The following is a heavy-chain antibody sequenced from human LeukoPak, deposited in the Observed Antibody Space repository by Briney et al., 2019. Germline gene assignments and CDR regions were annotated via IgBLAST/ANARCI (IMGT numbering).Heavy chain of an antibody. D-gene: IGHD6-19*01. J-gene: IGHJ4*02. V-gene: IGHV3-23*01. Sequence: GGSLRLSCAASGFTFSSYAMSWVRQAPGKGLEWVSAISGSGGSTYYVDSVKGRFTISRDNSKNTLYLQMNSLRAEDTAVYYCARIIAVAGYYFDYWGQGTLVTVSS. CDR3: ARIIAVAGYYFDY. CDR2: ISGSGGST. CDR1: GFTFSSYA.